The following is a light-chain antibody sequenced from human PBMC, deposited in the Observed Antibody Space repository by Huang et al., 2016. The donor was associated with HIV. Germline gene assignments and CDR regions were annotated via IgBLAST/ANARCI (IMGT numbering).Light chain of an antibody. V-gene: IGKV1-5*03. CDR3: QQYNSYSVT. CDR2: KAS. Sequence: DIQMTQSPSTLAATVGDRVTITCRASQSISSWLAWYPQKPGKAPKPLIYKASSLESGVPSRVSGSGSGTEFTLTISSLQPDDFATYYCQQYNSYSVTFGQGTKVEIK. CDR1: QSISSW. J-gene: IGKJ1*01.